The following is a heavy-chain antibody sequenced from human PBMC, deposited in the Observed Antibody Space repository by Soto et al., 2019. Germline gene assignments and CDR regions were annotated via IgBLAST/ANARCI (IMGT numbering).Heavy chain of an antibody. D-gene: IGHD2-21*01. J-gene: IGHJ6*02. V-gene: IGHV1-69*13. Sequence: SVKVSCKASGGTFSSYAISWVRQAPGQGLEWMGGIIPIFGTANYAQKFQGRVTITADESTSTAYMELSSLRSEDTAVYYCARDLQHDRRVYYGMDVWGQGTTVTVSS. CDR1: GGTFSSYA. CDR2: IIPIFGTA. CDR3: ARDLQHDRRVYYGMDV.